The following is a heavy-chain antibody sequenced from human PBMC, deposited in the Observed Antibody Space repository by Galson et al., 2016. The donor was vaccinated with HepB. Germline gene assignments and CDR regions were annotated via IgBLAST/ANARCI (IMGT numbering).Heavy chain of an antibody. CDR2: INPSGGAT. J-gene: IGHJ6*02. CDR3: ARGIHYYDSNDHPAFYGLDV. CDR1: GYTFSNFY. V-gene: IGHV1-46*01. Sequence: SVKVSCKASGYTFSNFYMHWVRQAPGQGLEWMGIINPSGGATSPAQKFQGRVTMTRDTSTSTVYMELSSLRSDDTAVYYCARGIHYYDSNDHPAFYGLDVWGQGTTVTVSS. D-gene: IGHD3-22*01.